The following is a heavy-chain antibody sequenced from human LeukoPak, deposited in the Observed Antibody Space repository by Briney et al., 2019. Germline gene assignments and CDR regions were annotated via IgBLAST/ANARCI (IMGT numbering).Heavy chain of an antibody. CDR3: ARSYYDFWSGYSNWFDP. J-gene: IGHJ5*02. V-gene: IGHV4-39*01. CDR2: ISYSGST. CDR1: GGSISSSSYY. D-gene: IGHD3-3*01. Sequence: PSETLSLTCTVSGGSISSSSYYWGWIRQPPGKGLEWIGDISYSGSTYYNPSLKSRVTISADTPKNQFSLKLSSVTATDTAVYYCARSYYDFWSGYSNWFDPWGQGTLVTVSS.